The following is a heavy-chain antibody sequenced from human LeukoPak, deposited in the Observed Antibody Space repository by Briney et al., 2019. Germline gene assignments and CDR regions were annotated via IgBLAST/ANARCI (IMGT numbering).Heavy chain of an antibody. CDR3: ARLFGGVIA. CDR1: GGSFSGYY. V-gene: IGHV4-34*01. D-gene: IGHD3-16*02. CDR2: INHSGNT. J-gene: IGHJ5*02. Sequence: PSETLSLTCAVYGGSFSGYYWSWIRQPPGKGLEWIGEINHSGNTNYNPSLKSRVTISVDTSKNQLSLKLSSVTAADTAVYYCARLFGGVIAWGQGTLVTVSS.